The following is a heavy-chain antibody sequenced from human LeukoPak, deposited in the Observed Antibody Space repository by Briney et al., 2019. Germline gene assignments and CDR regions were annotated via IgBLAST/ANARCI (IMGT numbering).Heavy chain of an antibody. CDR2: IYYSGST. CDR3: ARALWFGELLSRFDP. J-gene: IGHJ5*02. D-gene: IGHD3-10*01. Sequence: SETLSLTCTVSGGSISSYYWSWIRQPPGKGLEWIGYIYYSGSTNYNPSLKSRVTISVDTSKNQFSLKLSSVTAADTAVYYCARALWFGELLSRFDPWGQGTLVTVSS. V-gene: IGHV4-59*01. CDR1: GGSISSYY.